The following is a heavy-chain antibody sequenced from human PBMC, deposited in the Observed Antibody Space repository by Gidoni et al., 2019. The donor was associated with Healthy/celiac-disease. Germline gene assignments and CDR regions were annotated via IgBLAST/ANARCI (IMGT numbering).Heavy chain of an antibody. CDR1: GFTFSSYE. CDR2: ISSSGSTI. J-gene: IGHJ2*01. D-gene: IGHD4-4*01. CDR3: ARVPGYSNRYWYFDL. Sequence: EVQLVESGGGLVQPGGSLRLSCAASGFTFSSYEMNWFRQAPGKGLEWVSYISSSGSTIYYADSVKGRFTISRDNAKNSLYLQMNSLRAEDTAVYYCARVPGYSNRYWYFDLWGRGTLVTVSS. V-gene: IGHV3-48*03.